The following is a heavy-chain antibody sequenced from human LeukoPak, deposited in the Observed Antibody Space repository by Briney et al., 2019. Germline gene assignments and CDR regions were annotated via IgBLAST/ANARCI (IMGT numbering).Heavy chain of an antibody. CDR1: GFTFSSYV. D-gene: IGHD3-22*01. J-gene: IGHJ3*02. V-gene: IGHV3-66*02. CDR3: ARWYYYDSSGYLHDAFDI. CDR2: IYSGGST. Sequence: PGGSLRLSCAASGFTFSSYVMSWVRQAPGKGLEWVSVIYSGGSTYYADSVKGRFTISRDNSKNTLYLQMNSLRAEDTAVYYCARWYYYDSSGYLHDAFDIWGQGTMVTVSS.